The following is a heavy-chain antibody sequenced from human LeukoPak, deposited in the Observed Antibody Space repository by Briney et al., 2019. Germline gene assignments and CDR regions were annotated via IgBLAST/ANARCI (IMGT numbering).Heavy chain of an antibody. J-gene: IGHJ6*04. CDR2: ISGSGGST. D-gene: IGHD3-10*02. CDR3: AELGITMIGGV. CDR1: GFTFSSYG. V-gene: IGHV3-23*01. Sequence: GRSLRLSCAASGFTFSSYGMSWVRQAPGKGLEWVSDISGSGGSTYYADSVKGRFTISRDNSKNTLYLQMNSLRAEDTAVYYCAELGITMIGGVWGKGTTVTISS.